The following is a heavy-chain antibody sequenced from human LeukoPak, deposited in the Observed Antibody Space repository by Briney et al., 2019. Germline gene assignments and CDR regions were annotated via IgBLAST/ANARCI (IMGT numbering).Heavy chain of an antibody. CDR2: ISSNGGST. J-gene: IGHJ5*02. D-gene: IGHD5-18*01. V-gene: IGHV3-64*01. CDR1: GFTFSSYA. CDR3: AGDSVGYSYGENWFDP. Sequence: GGSLRLSCAASGFTFSSYAMHWVRQAPGKGLEYVSAISSNGGSTYYANSVKGRFTISRDNSKNTLYLQMGGLRAEDMAVYYCAGDSVGYSYGENWFDPWGQGTLVTVSS.